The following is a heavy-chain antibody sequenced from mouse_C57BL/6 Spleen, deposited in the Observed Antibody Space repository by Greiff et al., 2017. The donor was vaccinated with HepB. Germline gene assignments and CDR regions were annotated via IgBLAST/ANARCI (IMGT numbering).Heavy chain of an antibody. CDR3: ARHDLPH. J-gene: IGHJ3*01. D-gene: IGHD2-4*01. Sequence: EVQVVESGGDLVKPGGSLKLSCAASGFTFSSYGMSWVRQTPDKRLEWVATISSGGSYTYYPDSVTGRFTISRDNAKNTLYLQMSSLKSEDTAMYYCARHDLPHWGQGTLVTVSA. CDR2: ISSGGSYT. CDR1: GFTFSSYG. V-gene: IGHV5-6*01.